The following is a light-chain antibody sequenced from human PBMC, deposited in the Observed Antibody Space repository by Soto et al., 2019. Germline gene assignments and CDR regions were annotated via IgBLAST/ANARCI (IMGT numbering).Light chain of an antibody. CDR2: AAS. J-gene: IGKJ4*01. V-gene: IGKV1-9*01. CDR1: QGISSY. CDR3: QQLNSYPALT. Sequence: IQLTQSPSSLSASVGDRVTITCRASQGISSYLAWYQQKPGKAPELLIYAASTLQSGVPSRFSGSGSGTDFTLTISSLQPEDFATYYCQQLNSYPALTFGGGTKVDIK.